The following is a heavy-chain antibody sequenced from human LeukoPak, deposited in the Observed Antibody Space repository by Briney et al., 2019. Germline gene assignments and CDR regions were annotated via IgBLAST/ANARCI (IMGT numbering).Heavy chain of an antibody. CDR1: GFTFDDYG. J-gene: IGHJ4*02. Sequence: GGSLRLSCAASGFTFDDYGMSWVRQAPGKGLEWVSAISGSGGSTYYADSVKGRFTISRDNSKNTLYLQMNSLRAEDTAVYYCAKPYSSSWYYFDYWGQGTLVTVSS. V-gene: IGHV3-23*01. CDR2: ISGSGGST. CDR3: AKPYSSSWYYFDY. D-gene: IGHD6-13*01.